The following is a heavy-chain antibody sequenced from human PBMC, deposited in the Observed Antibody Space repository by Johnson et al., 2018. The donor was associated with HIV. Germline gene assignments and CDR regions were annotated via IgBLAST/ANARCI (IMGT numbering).Heavy chain of an antibody. CDR3: TRPDLYAFDI. D-gene: IGHD3-3*01. CDR1: GFTFSSYG. J-gene: IGHJ3*02. CDR2: IRYDGSNK. V-gene: IGHV3-30*02. Sequence: QVQLVESGGGVVQPGGSLRLSCAASGFTFSSYGMHWVRQAPGKGLEWVAFIRYDGSNKYYADSVKGRFTISRDNSKNTLYLQMNSLKTEDTAVYYCTRPDLYAFDIWGQGTMVTFSS.